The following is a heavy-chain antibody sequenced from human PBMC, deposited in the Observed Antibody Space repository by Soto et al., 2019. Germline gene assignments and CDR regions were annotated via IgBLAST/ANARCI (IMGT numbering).Heavy chain of an antibody. CDR1: GGSINDYY. V-gene: IGHV4-59*01. D-gene: IGHD3-10*01. Sequence: PSETLSLTCAVSGGSINDYYWSWIRQPPGKGLEWIGYIYYTGNTNYNPSLKSRVTISLDTSKNQFSLKLNSVTAADTAVDYCATGRYYYGSEYWGQGTLDTVSS. CDR3: ATGRYYYGSEY. CDR2: IYYTGNT. J-gene: IGHJ4*02.